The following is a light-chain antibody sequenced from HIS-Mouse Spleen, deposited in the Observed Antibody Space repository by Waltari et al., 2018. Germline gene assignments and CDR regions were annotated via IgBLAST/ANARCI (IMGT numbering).Light chain of an antibody. CDR2: DAS. CDR3: QQYDNLPFT. Sequence: DIQMTQSPSSLSASVGDRVTITCQASQDLSNYLNCYQQKPRKAPKLLIYDASNLETGVPSRFSGSGSGTDFTFTISSLQPEDIATYYCQQYDNLPFTFGPGTKVDIK. V-gene: IGKV1-33*01. J-gene: IGKJ3*01. CDR1: QDLSNY.